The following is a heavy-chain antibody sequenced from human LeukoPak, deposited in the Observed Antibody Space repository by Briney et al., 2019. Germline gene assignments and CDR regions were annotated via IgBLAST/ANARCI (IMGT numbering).Heavy chain of an antibody. D-gene: IGHD6-6*01. CDR1: GYTFSKYG. Sequence: GASVKVSCKASGYTFSKYGISWVRQAPGQGLEWLGWISGYSGNTNSAQNFQDRVTMTIDTSTSTAYMELRSLRSDDTAIYYCARDPTLAAPDYWGQGILVTVFS. J-gene: IGHJ4*02. V-gene: IGHV1-18*01. CDR2: ISGYSGNT. CDR3: ARDPTLAAPDY.